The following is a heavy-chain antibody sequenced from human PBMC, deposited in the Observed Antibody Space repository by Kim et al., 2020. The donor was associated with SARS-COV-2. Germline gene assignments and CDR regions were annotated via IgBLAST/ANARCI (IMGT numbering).Heavy chain of an antibody. D-gene: IGHD3-3*01. J-gene: IGHJ6*02. V-gene: IGHV1-3*01. Sequence: SAKDKGRITITRERSAGRAYMELSSLRSEDTAVYYCARELGRYYYYGMDVWGQGTTVTVSS. CDR3: ARELGRYYYYGMDV.